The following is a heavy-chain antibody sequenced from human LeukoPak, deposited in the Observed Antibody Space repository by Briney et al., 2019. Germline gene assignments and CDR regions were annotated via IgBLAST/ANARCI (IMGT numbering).Heavy chain of an antibody. Sequence: GGSLRLSCEASGFPFDDYVIPWVRQAPGKGLEWVCRISWDGGSTYNADSAKSRFTISRDNSKNSLYLQMNSLRAEDTALYYCAKDAYSSRWTLDYWGQGTLVTVSS. CDR2: ISWDGGST. CDR1: GFPFDDYV. D-gene: IGHD6-13*01. J-gene: IGHJ4*02. CDR3: AKDAYSSRWTLDY. V-gene: IGHV3-43D*04.